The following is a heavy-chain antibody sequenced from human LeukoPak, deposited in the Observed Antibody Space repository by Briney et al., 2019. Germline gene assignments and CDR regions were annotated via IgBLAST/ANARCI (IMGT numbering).Heavy chain of an antibody. CDR1: GFSFSTSGVG. J-gene: IGHJ5*02. V-gene: IGHV2-5*01. CDR3: AHRHSTNWFDP. Sequence: SGPTLVNPTQTLTLTCTFSGFSFSTSGVGVGWIRQPPGKALGWLALIYWNDDKRYSPSLKSRLTITKDTSKNQVVLTMTNMDPVDTATHYCAHRHSTNWFDPWGQGTLVTVSS. CDR2: IYWNDDK.